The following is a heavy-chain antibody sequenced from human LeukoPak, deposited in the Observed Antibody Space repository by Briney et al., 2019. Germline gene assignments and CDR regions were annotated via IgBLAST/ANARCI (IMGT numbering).Heavy chain of an antibody. V-gene: IGHV4-4*07. J-gene: IGHJ4*02. D-gene: IGHD6-19*01. CDR1: GDSINSYY. CDR3: ARASGWSSFDY. CDR2: IYTSGST. Sequence: SETLSLTCTVSGDSINSYYWSWIRQPAGKGLEWIGRIYTSGSTNYNPSLKSRVTMSGDTSNPQSSLKLRSVPAGDTAVYYCARASGWSSFDYWGQGTLVTVSS.